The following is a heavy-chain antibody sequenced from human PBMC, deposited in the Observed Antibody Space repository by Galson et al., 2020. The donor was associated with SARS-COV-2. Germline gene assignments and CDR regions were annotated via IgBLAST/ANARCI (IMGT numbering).Heavy chain of an antibody. J-gene: IGHJ6*02. CDR2: ISGSGGST. D-gene: IGHD5-12*01. CDR3: AKDLGWLRLELSTPGRYGLDV. Sequence: GGSLRLSCAASGFTFSSYAMTWVRQAPGKGLEWVSAISGSGGSTYYADSVKGRFTISRDNSKNTLYLQMNSLRAEDTAVYYCAKDLGWLRLELSTPGRYGLDVWGQGTTVTVSS. CDR1: GFTFSSYA. V-gene: IGHV3-23*01.